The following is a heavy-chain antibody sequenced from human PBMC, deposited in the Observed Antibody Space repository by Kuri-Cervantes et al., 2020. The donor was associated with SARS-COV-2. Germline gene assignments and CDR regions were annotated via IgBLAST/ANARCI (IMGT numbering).Heavy chain of an antibody. CDR1: GYTFTDYY. V-gene: IGHV1-2*04. J-gene: IGHJ6*02. D-gene: IGHD2-21*01. CDR2: INPNSGGT. CDR3: ARGGVATPYYAMDV. Sequence: ASVKVSCKASGYTFTDYYIYWVRQAPGQGLEWMGWINPNSGGTNYAQKFQGWVTMTRDTSLTTGYMELTRLTSDDTAVYYCARGGVATPYYAMDVWGQGTAVTVSS.